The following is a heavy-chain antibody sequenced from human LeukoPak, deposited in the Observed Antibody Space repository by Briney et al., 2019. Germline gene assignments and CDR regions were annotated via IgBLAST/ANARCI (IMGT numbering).Heavy chain of an antibody. Sequence: SETLSLTCSVSGDSINSNYWSWMRQPPGPGLEWIGYIYYGGSNNYHPSLKSRVSMSVDTSKNQFSLNLSSVTAADTAVYHCARLLAGCPGGRCRAHFDYWGQETLVTVSS. J-gene: IGHJ4*02. CDR1: GDSINSNY. D-gene: IGHD2-15*01. CDR2: IYYGGSN. V-gene: IGHV4-59*01. CDR3: ARLLAGCPGGRCRAHFDY.